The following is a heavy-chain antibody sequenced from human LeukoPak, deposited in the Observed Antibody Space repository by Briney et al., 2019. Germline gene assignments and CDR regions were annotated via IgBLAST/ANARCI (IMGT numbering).Heavy chain of an antibody. V-gene: IGHV4-59*01. CDR2: IYYSGST. J-gene: IGHJ5*02. CDR1: GRSISSYY. CDR3: ARESSGSWYGNWFDP. Sequence: SETLSLTCTVSGRSISSYYWSWIRQPPRKGLAGIGYIYYSGSTNYNPSLKSRVTIAIDTSKNQFSLKLISVTAADTAVYYCARESSGSWYGNWFDPWGQGTLVTVSS. D-gene: IGHD6-13*01.